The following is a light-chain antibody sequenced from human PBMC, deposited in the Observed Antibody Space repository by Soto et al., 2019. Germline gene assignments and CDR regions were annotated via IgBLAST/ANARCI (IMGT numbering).Light chain of an antibody. J-gene: IGKJ1*01. CDR3: QHYNNSPSWT. CDR1: QGVRSSY. CDR2: GAS. V-gene: IGKV3-20*01. Sequence: EIVLTQSPGTLSLSPGERATLSCRASQGVRSSYVAWYQQKPGQAPRLLIYGASSRATGIPDRFSGSGSGTDFTLTISRLEPEDFAVYFCQHYNNSPSWTFGQGTKVEIK.